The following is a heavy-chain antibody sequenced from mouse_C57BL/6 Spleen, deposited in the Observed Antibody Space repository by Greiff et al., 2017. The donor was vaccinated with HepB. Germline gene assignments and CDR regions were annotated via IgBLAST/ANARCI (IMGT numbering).Heavy chain of an antibody. J-gene: IGHJ3*01. V-gene: IGHV1-18*01. Sequence: EVQLQQSGPELVKPGASVKIPCKASGYTFTDYNMDWVKQSHGKSLEWIGDINPNNGGTIYNQKFKGKATLTVDKSSSTAYMELRSLTSEDTAVYYCALRPWFAYWGQGTLVTVSA. CDR2: INPNNGGT. D-gene: IGHD2-12*01. CDR3: ALRPWFAY. CDR1: GYTFTDYN.